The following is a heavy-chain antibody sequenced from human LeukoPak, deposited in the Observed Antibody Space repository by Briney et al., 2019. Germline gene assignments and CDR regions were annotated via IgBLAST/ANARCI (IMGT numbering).Heavy chain of an antibody. Sequence: GGSLRLSCAASGFTFSSYSMNWVRQAPGKGLEWVSSISSSSSYIYYADSVKGRFTISRDNSKNTLYLQMNSLRAEDTAVYYCAKGRGVTTILDYWGQGTLVTVSS. D-gene: IGHD4-17*01. CDR3: AKGRGVTTILDY. V-gene: IGHV3-21*04. CDR1: GFTFSSYS. J-gene: IGHJ4*02. CDR2: ISSSSSYI.